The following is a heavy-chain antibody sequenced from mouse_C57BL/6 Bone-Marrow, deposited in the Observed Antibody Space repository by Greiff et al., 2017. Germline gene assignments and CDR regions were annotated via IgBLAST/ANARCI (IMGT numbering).Heavy chain of an antibody. CDR2: IDPENGDT. CDR3: TSQLDAMEY. D-gene: IGHD3-1*01. V-gene: IGHV14-4*01. J-gene: IGHJ4*01. CDR1: GFNIKDDY. Sequence: EVQLQESGAELVRPGASVKLSCTASGFNIKDDYMPWVKQRPEQGLEWIGWIDPENGDTEYASKFQGQATIAADKSSNAAYLQLSSLTSEDTAVYDCTSQLDAMEYWGQGTSVTVSS.